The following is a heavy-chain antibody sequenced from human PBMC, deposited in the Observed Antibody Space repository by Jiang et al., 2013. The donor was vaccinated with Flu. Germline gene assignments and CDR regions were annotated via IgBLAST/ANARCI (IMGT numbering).Heavy chain of an antibody. J-gene: IGHJ3*02. Sequence: LLKPSETLSLTCTVSGGSITSYYWSWIRQPPGKGLEWIGYIYYSGSTNYNPSLKSRATISVDTSKNQFSLKLSSVTAADTAVYYCARHGHAFDIWGQGTMVTVSS. V-gene: IGHV4-59*08. CDR2: IYYSGST. CDR1: GGSITSYY. CDR3: ARHGHAFDI.